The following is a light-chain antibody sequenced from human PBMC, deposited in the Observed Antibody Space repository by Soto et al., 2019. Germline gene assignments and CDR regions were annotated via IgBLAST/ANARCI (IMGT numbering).Light chain of an antibody. V-gene: IGKV1-33*01. Sequence: DIQMTQSPSSVSASVGDRVTITCQASQDINSYLNWFQQKPGEAPKLLIFDASNLQTGVPSRFSGSGSGTDFAFTISGLQPEDFATYFCQQYDNLLAPTFGGGTKVDIK. CDR3: QQYDNLLAPT. CDR1: QDINSY. J-gene: IGKJ4*01. CDR2: DAS.